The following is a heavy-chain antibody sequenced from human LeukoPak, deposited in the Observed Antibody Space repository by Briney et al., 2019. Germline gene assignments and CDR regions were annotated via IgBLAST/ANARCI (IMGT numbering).Heavy chain of an antibody. CDR3: AKVMPPGRILFYSYYMDV. D-gene: IGHD2-15*01. CDR2: SSSSSSPI. CDR1: GFTFTSYS. J-gene: IGHJ6*03. Sequence: GGSLRLSCTASGFTFTSYSMNWVRQAPGKGLEWLSYSSSSSSPIFYADSMKGRLTISRDNAKHSLFLQINSLRVEDTAVYYCAKVMPPGRILFYSYYMDVWGRGTTVTVSS. V-gene: IGHV3-48*04.